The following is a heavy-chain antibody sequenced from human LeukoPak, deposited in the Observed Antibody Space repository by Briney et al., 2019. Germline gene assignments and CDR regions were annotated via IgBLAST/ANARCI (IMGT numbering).Heavy chain of an antibody. V-gene: IGHV4-39*01. CDR3: ARRIATAGDY. Sequence: SETLSLTCTVSGGSITSNHYYWGWIRQPPGKGLEWIGSIHYRGTPYYSPSLKSRVPLSVHTSKNQFSLKVSSVTAADTAVYYCARRIATAGDYWGQGALVTVSS. CDR1: GGSITSNHYY. D-gene: IGHD6-13*01. J-gene: IGHJ4*02. CDR2: IHYRGTP.